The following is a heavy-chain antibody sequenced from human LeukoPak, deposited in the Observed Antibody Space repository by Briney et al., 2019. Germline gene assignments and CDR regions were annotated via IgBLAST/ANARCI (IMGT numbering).Heavy chain of an antibody. CDR2: IYSGGST. V-gene: IGHV3-53*01. D-gene: IGHD1-26*01. CDR3: ARDLGATRLDY. Sequence: GGSLRLSCAASGFTFSDYYMSWVRQAPGKGLEWVSIIYSGGSTYYADSVKGRVTISRDNSKNTLYLQMNSLRAEDTTVYYCARDLGATRLDYWGQGTLVTVSS. J-gene: IGHJ4*02. CDR1: GFTFSDYY.